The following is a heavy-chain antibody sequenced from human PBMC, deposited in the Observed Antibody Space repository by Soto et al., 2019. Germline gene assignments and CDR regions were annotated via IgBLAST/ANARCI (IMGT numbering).Heavy chain of an antibody. J-gene: IGHJ4*02. CDR3: AREDSIIIPALSDF. CDR1: GFAFNYYG. D-gene: IGHD2-2*01. CDR2: ISKSDYT. V-gene: IGHV3-21*01. Sequence: GSLRLSCTVSGFAFNYYGINWVRQAPGKGLEWVSSISKSDYTYYSDSVKGRFAISRDSAKSSVSLQMNTLRVEDTAVYYCAREDSIIIPALSDFWGQGTLVTVSS.